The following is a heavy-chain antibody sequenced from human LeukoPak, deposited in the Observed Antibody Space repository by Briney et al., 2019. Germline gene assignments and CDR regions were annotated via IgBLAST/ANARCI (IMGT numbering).Heavy chain of an antibody. D-gene: IGHD3-9*01. Sequence: GRSLRLSCTTSGFTFADFGMSWVRQAPGKGLEWVGIIRTKADGGTTEYAASVKGRFIISRDDSKSIAYLQMNSLKTEDTAVYYCTASGDLFAWWGQGTLGSVSS. CDR3: TASGDLFAW. CDR2: IRTKADGGTT. V-gene: IGHV3-49*04. J-gene: IGHJ4*02. CDR1: GFTFADFG.